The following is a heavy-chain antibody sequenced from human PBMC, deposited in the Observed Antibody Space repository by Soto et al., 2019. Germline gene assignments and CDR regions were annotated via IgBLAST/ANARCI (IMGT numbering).Heavy chain of an antibody. J-gene: IGHJ3*02. V-gene: IGHV5-51*01. Sequence: GESLKISCKGSGYSFTIYWIGWVRQMPGKGLEWMGIIYPGDSDTRYSPSFQGQVTISADKSISTAYLQWSSLKASDTAMYYCARLSAYCGGDCGAFDIWGQGTMVTVSS. CDR3: ARLSAYCGGDCGAFDI. CDR2: IYPGDSDT. D-gene: IGHD2-21*02. CDR1: GYSFTIYW.